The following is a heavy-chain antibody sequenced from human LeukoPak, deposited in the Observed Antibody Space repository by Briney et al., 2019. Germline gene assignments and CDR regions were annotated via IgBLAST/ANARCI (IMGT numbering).Heavy chain of an antibody. Sequence: SETLSLTCAVYGGSFSGYYWSWIRQPPGKGLEWIGEINHSGSTNYNPSLKSRVTISVDTSKNQFSLKLSSVTAADTAVYYCASRGGSGSYRNNWGHGTLVTVSS. D-gene: IGHD3-10*01. CDR2: INHSGST. J-gene: IGHJ4*01. CDR3: ASRGGSGSYRNN. CDR1: GGSFSGYY. V-gene: IGHV4-34*01.